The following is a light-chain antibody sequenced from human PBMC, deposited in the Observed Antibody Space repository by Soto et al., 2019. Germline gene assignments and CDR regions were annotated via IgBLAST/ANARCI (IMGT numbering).Light chain of an antibody. CDR2: DDF. J-gene: IGLJ2*01. CDR1: NILSKS. CDR3: QVWDNGGDRHVV. Sequence: SYELTQPPSVSVAPGQTATITGGGNNILSKSVHWYQQRPGQAPVLVGYDDFDRPSGIPERFSGSNSGNTATLTISMVEAGDEADYYCQVWDNGGDRHVVFGGGTKLTVL. V-gene: IGLV3-21*02.